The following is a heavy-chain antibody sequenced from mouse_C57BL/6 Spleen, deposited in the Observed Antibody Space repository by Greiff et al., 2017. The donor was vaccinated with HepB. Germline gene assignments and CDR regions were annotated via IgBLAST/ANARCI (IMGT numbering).Heavy chain of an antibody. V-gene: IGHV1-7*01. CDR3: AREDDCGSSYGGCFDY. J-gene: IGHJ2*01. D-gene: IGHD1-1*01. CDR2: INPSSGYT. CDR1: GYTFTSYW. Sequence: QVQLQQSGAELAKPGASVKLSCKASGYTFTSYWMHWVKQRPGQGLEWIGYINPSSGYTKYNQKFKDKATLTAAKSSSTAYMQLSSLTYEDTAVYYCAREDDCGSSYGGCFDYWGQGTTLTVSS.